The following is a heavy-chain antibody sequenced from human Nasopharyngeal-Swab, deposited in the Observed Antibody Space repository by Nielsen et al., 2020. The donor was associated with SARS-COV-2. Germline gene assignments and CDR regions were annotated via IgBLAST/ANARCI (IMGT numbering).Heavy chain of an antibody. J-gene: IGHJ6*02. CDR2: IMSTGTTI. CDR1: GFIFSNYD. D-gene: IGHD3-9*01. CDR3: ARGCVLTGPSCYYYGMDV. Sequence: GGSLRLSCRASGFIFSNYDLSWVRQAPGKGLEWVSYIMSTGTTIDYADSVKGRFTISRDNAKNSLYLQMSSLRAEDTAVYYCARGCVLTGPSCYYYGMDVWGQGTTVTVSS. V-gene: IGHV3-48*03.